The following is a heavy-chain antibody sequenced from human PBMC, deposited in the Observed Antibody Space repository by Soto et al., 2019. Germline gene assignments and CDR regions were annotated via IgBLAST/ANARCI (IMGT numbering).Heavy chain of an antibody. D-gene: IGHD6-19*01. CDR2: INHSGST. J-gene: IGHJ4*02. Sequence: QVQLQQWGAGLLKPSETLSLTCAVYGGSFSGYYWSWIRQPPGKGLEWIGEINHSGSTNYNPSLKSRVTISVDTSKNQCSLKLSSVTAADTAVYYCARGGGSSGWYYFDYWGQGTLVTVSS. CDR1: GGSFSGYY. V-gene: IGHV4-34*01. CDR3: ARGGGSSGWYYFDY.